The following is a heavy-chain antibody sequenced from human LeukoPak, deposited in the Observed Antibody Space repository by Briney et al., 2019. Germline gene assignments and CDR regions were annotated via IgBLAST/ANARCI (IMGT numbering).Heavy chain of an antibody. CDR2: IYYSGTT. J-gene: IGHJ4*02. CDR3: ARRAVVTAYYFDH. Sequence: SETLSLTCTVSGGSISSGDYYWSWIRQPPGKGLEWIGSIYYSGTTYYNPSLKSRVTISIDTSKSQSSLKLSSVTAADTAVYYCARRAVVTAYYFDHWGQGTLVTVSS. V-gene: IGHV4-39*01. D-gene: IGHD2-21*02. CDR1: GGSISSGDYY.